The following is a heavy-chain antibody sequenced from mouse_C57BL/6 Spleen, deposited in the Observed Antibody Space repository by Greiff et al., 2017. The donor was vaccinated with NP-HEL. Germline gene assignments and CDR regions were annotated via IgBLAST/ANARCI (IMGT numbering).Heavy chain of an antibody. CDR2: ISSGGSYT. V-gene: IGHV5-6*02. J-gene: IGHJ4*01. CDR1: GFTFSSYG. CDR3: ASLITTVVAYYAMDY. D-gene: IGHD1-1*01. Sequence: DVMLVESGGDLVKPGGSLKLSCAASGFTFSSYGMSWVRQTPDKRLEWVATISSGGSYTYYPDSVKGRFTISRDNAKNTLYLQMSSLKSEDTAMYYCASLITTVVAYYAMDYWGQGTSVTVSS.